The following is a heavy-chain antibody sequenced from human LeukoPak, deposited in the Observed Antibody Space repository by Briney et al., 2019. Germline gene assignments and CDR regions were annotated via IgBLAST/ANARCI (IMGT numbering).Heavy chain of an antibody. J-gene: IGHJ4*02. V-gene: IGHV3-30-3*01. CDR2: ISYDGSNK. CDR1: GFTFSSYA. D-gene: IGHD3-22*01. CDR3: ARDSLGGYYSVIDY. Sequence: GGSLRLSCAASGFTFSSYAMSWVRQAPGKGLEWVAVISYDGSNKYYADSVKGRFTISRDNSKNTLYLQMNSLRAEDTAVYYCARDSLGGYYSVIDYWGQGTLVTVSS.